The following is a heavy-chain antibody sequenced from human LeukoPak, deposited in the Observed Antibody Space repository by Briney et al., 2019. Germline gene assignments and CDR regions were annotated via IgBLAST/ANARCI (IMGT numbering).Heavy chain of an antibody. CDR1: EFTFSSYD. CDR3: ARFRYSSSDLGY. CDR2: ISSSGSTI. J-gene: IGHJ4*02. Sequence: GGSLRLSCAASEFTFSSYDLNWVRQAPGKGLEWVSYISSSGSTIYYADSVKGRFTISRDNAKNSLYLQMNSLRAEDTAIYYCARFRYSSSDLGYWGQGTLVTVSS. V-gene: IGHV3-48*03. D-gene: IGHD6-6*01.